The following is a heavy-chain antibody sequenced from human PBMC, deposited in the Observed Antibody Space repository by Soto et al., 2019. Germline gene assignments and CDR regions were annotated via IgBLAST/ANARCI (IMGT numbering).Heavy chain of an antibody. Sequence: PGGSLRLSCAASGFTFDDYAMHWVRQAPGKGLEWVSGISWNSGSIGYAVSVKGRFTISRDNAKNSLYRQMNSLRAEDTALYYCAKQGKIWGATTFPYYYYYGMDVWGQGTTVTVSS. CDR2: ISWNSGSI. D-gene: IGHD1-26*01. J-gene: IGHJ6*02. CDR3: AKQGKIWGATTFPYYYYYGMDV. CDR1: GFTFDDYA. V-gene: IGHV3-9*01.